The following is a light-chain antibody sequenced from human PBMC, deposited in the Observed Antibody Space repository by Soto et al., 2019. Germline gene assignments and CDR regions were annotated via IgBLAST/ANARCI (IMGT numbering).Light chain of an antibody. CDR1: SSNIGAGYD. CDR2: DNS. Sequence: QPVLTQPPSVSGAPGQRVTISCTGSSSNIGAGYDVHWYQQLPGTAPKLLIYDNSNRPSGVPDRFSGSKSGTSASLAITGLQAEDEADYYCQSYDSSLSGGVFGTGTKVTVL. J-gene: IGLJ1*01. CDR3: QSYDSSLSGGV. V-gene: IGLV1-40*01.